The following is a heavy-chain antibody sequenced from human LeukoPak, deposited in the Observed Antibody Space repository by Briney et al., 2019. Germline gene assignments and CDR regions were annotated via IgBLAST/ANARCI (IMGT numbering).Heavy chain of an antibody. D-gene: IGHD3-9*01. CDR3: AREFRYFEFPYGMDV. CDR1: GGSISSGDYY. J-gene: IGHJ6*02. V-gene: IGHV4-30-4*01. Sequence: SQTLSLTCTVPGGSISSGDYYWSWIRQPPGKGLEWIGYIYYSGSTYYNPSLKSRVTISVDTSKNQFSLKLSSVTAADTAVYYCAREFRYFEFPYGMDVWGQGTTVTVSS. CDR2: IYYSGST.